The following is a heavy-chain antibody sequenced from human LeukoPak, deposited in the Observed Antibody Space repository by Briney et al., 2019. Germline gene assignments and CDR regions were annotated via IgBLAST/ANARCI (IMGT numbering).Heavy chain of an antibody. J-gene: IGHJ6*03. D-gene: IGHD5-12*01. CDR2: IIPIFGTA. Sequence: SVKVSCKASGGTFSSYAVSWVRQAPGQGLEWMGGIIPIFGTANYAQKFQGRVTITADKSTSTAYMELSSLRSEDTAVYYCARARYSGYSGYYYMDVWGKGTTVTVSS. CDR3: ARARYSGYSGYYYMDV. V-gene: IGHV1-69*06. CDR1: GGTFSSYA.